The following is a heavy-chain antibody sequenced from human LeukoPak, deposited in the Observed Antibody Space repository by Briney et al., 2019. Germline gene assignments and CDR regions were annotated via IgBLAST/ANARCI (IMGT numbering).Heavy chain of an antibody. Sequence: GGFLTLSCAASGFTFSTTWLHWVRQTPGEGLVWVSRMNSDGSTTNYADSVKGRFTISRDNAKSTLYLQMNNLRVEDTAVYYCATAGNYRFDNWGQGTLVTVSP. J-gene: IGHJ4*02. D-gene: IGHD1-7*01. CDR2: MNSDGSTT. V-gene: IGHV3-74*01. CDR3: ATAGNYRFDN. CDR1: GFTFSTTW.